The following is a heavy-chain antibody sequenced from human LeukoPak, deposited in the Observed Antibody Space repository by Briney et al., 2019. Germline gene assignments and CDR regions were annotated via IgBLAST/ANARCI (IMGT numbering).Heavy chain of an antibody. Sequence: GRSLRLSCAASGFTFSSYGMHWVRQAPGKGLEWVAVISYDGSNKYYADSVKGRFTISRDNSKNTLYLQMNSLRAEDTAVYYCAKAEGANWGQGTLVTVSS. J-gene: IGHJ4*02. D-gene: IGHD1-26*01. CDR2: ISYDGSNK. CDR1: GFTFSSYG. V-gene: IGHV3-30*18. CDR3: AKAEGAN.